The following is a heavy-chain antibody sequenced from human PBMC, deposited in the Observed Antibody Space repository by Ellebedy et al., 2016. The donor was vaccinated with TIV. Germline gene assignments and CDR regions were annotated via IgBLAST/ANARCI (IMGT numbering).Heavy chain of an antibody. J-gene: IGHJ6*02. CDR3: ARVAEQLVPYYYYGMDV. D-gene: IGHD6-6*01. V-gene: IGHV4-39*07. CDR2: IYYSGST. CDR1: GGSISSSSYY. Sequence: SETLSLXXTVSGGSISSSSYYWGWIRQPPGKGLEWIGSIYYSGSTYYNPSLKSRVTISVDTSKNQFSLKLSSVTAADTAVYYCARVAEQLVPYYYYGMDVWGQGTTVTVSS.